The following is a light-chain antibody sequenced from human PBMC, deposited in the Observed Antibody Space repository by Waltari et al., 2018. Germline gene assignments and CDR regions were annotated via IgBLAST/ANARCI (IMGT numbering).Light chain of an antibody. CDR2: DVS. V-gene: IGLV2-14*01. Sequence: QSALTQPASVSGSPGQSITLSCTGTSSVVGAYKYVSWYQQHPGKAPKLLIYDVSNRPSGVSNRFSGSKSGNTASLTISGVQAEDEAHYYCSSYTSSTSNWVFGGGTKLTVL. CDR3: SSYTSSTSNWV. CDR1: SSVVGAYKY. J-gene: IGLJ3*02.